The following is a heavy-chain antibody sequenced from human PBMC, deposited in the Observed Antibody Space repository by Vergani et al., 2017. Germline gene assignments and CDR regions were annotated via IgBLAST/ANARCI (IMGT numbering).Heavy chain of an antibody. CDR3: ARDSRDGYKDYYYYMDV. CDR1: RFTFSSYT. V-gene: IGHV3-30-3*01. Sequence: QVQLAESGGGVVQPGRSLRLSCAASRFTFSSYTMHWVRQAPGKGLEWVAVISYDGSNKYYADSVKGRFTISRDNSKNTLYLQMNSLRAEDTAVYYCARDSRDGYKDYYYYMDVWGKGTTVTVSS. D-gene: IGHD5-24*01. J-gene: IGHJ6*03. CDR2: ISYDGSNK.